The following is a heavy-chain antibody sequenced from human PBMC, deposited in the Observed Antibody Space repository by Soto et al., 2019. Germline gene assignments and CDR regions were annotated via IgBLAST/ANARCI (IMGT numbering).Heavy chain of an antibody. J-gene: IGHJ5*02. Sequence: EVQLVESGGGLVQPGGSLKLSCAASGFTFSGSAMLWVRQASGKGLEWVGRIRSKGNSYATAYAASVKGRFSISIDDSKKTAYLQMNSLKTEDTALYYCTRLWDYYDSSGYPNYNWFDPWGQGTLVTVSS. CDR2: IRSKGNSYAT. CDR1: GFTFSGSA. D-gene: IGHD3-22*01. V-gene: IGHV3-73*02. CDR3: TRLWDYYDSSGYPNYNWFDP.